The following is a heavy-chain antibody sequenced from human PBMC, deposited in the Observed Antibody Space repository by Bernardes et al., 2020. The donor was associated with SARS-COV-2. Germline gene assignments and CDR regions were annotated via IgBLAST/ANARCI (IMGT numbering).Heavy chain of an antibody. Sequence: GGFPGHSGAASGFTFSPFWMCWVPPAPGKGVGGGGKIKGDGSQRSSVDSVRGRFTVSRDNAKNLLYLQMSSLRAEDTAVYYCARIDEETGRDYWGQGTLVTVSS. CDR3: ARIDEETGRDY. D-gene: IGHD1-26*01. V-gene: IGHV3-7*01. CDR2: IKGDGSQR. J-gene: IGHJ4*02. CDR1: GFTFSPFW.